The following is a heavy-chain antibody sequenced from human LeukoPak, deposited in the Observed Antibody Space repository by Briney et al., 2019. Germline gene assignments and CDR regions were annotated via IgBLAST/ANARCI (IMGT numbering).Heavy chain of an antibody. CDR3: ARRLGTGTTLGY. Sequence: ASVKVSCKASGYTFTGYYMHWVRQAPGQGLERMGWITPNSGGTNYAQNFQGTVTMTRDTSTSTAYMELSSLRSDDTAVYYCARRLGTGTTLGYWGQGTLVTVSS. V-gene: IGHV1-2*02. CDR2: ITPNSGGT. CDR1: GYTFTGYY. D-gene: IGHD1-1*01. J-gene: IGHJ4*02.